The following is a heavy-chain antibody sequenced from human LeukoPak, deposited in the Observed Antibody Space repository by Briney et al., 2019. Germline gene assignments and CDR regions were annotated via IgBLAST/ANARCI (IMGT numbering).Heavy chain of an antibody. CDR3: ARHIRGSSSSCFDY. Sequence: GGSLRLSCAASGFTFSSYWMSWVRQAPGKGLEWVAHIKQDGSEEYYVDPVKGRFTISRDNAKNSLYLQMNNLRAEDTAVYYCARHIRGSSSSCFDYWGQGNLVTVSS. CDR2: IKQDGSEE. J-gene: IGHJ4*02. D-gene: IGHD6-6*01. V-gene: IGHV3-7*05. CDR1: GFTFSSYW.